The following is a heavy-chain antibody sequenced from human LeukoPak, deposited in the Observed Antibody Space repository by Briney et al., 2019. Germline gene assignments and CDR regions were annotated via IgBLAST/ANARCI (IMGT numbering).Heavy chain of an antibody. V-gene: IGHV1-8*03. J-gene: IGHJ2*01. CDR2: MNPNSGNT. CDR1: GYTFTNYD. D-gene: IGHD2-15*01. CDR3: ARVALGSWYFDL. Sequence: ASVKVSCKASGYTFTNYDINWVRQATGQGLEWMGWMNPNSGNTGYGQKFQGRVTITRNTSISTAYMDLRSLRSDDTAVYHCARVALGSWYFDLWGRGTLVTVSS.